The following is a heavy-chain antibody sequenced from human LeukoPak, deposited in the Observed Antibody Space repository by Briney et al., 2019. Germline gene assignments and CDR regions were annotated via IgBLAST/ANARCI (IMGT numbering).Heavy chain of an antibody. D-gene: IGHD6-6*01. Sequence: GGSLRLSCAASGFNFGSYSMTWVRQAPGKGLEWVSVISADSATTFYADSVKGRFTISRDNAKNTVFLQMSSLRAEDTAVYYCARDRSMATRLWTPTDYWGQGTLVTVSS. CDR2: ISADSATT. V-gene: IGHV3-23*01. J-gene: IGHJ4*02. CDR1: GFNFGSYS. CDR3: ARDRSMATRLWTPTDY.